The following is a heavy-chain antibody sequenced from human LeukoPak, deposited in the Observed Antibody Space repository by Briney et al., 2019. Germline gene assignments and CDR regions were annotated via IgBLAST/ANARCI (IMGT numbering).Heavy chain of an antibody. CDR3: ARDRYGMATSPTDFAY. CDR1: GYSFSTYG. D-gene: IGHD5-24*01. CDR2: ISAHNGNK. J-gene: IGHJ4*02. V-gene: IGHV1-18*01. Sequence: GASVKVSCKASGYSFSTYGISWVRQAPGQGPEWMGWISAHNGNKKYAEKVQDRVTKTTDTATSTAYMEVRRLRPADTAAYYCARDRYGMATSPTDFAYWGQGTLVTVSS.